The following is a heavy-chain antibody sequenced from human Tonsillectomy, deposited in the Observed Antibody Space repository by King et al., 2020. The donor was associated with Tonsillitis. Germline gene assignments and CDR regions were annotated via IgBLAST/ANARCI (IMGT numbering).Heavy chain of an antibody. CDR1: GGSISSDY. D-gene: IGHD4-17*01. Sequence: QLQESGPGLVKPSETLSLTCTVSGGSISSDYWNWIRQPPGKGLEWIGYIYYSWSTNYNPSLKSRVTISADTSKNQFTLKLSSVTAADTAVYYCSRTDYGWATGWFDPWGQGTLVTVSS. V-gene: IGHV4-59*01. J-gene: IGHJ5*02. CDR3: SRTDYGWATGWFDP. CDR2: IYYSWST.